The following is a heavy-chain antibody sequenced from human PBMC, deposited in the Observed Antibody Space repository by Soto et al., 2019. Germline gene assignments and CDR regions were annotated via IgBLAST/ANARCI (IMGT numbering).Heavy chain of an antibody. J-gene: IGHJ4*02. Sequence: SETLSLTCAVSGDSVSNDNYYWSWIRQPPGKGLEWIGYIYYSGTTNYNSYLKSRLSLSVDMSKNQFSLKLASVTAADTAVYFCARSQRGRTAFTFDYWGQGALVTVSS. CDR1: GDSVSNDNYY. D-gene: IGHD3-16*01. V-gene: IGHV4-61*01. CDR2: IYYSGTT. CDR3: ARSQRGRTAFTFDY.